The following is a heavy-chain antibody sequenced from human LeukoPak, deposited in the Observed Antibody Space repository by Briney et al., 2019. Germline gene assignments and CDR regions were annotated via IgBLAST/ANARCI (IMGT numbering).Heavy chain of an antibody. CDR1: GYSISSISRTYY. Sequence: SETLSLTCTVSGYSISSISRTYYWGWVRQSPGKGLEWIGSFYHSGSTYYNPSLQSRVTISIDTSKNQFSLKLSSVTAADTAVYYCARVQWGYDILTGYYPTLFDYWGQGTLVTVSS. J-gene: IGHJ4*02. CDR2: FYHSGST. CDR3: ARVQWGYDILTGYYPTLFDY. V-gene: IGHV4-38-2*02. D-gene: IGHD3-9*01.